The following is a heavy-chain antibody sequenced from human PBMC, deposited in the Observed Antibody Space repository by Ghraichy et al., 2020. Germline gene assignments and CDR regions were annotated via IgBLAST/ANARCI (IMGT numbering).Heavy chain of an antibody. CDR3: ARDVEGIAAASPGLDY. Sequence: ASVKVSCKASGYTFTGYYMHWVRQAPGQGLEWMGRINPNSGGTNYAQKFQGRVTMTRDTSISTAYMELSRLRSDDTAVYYCARDVEGIAAASPGLDYWGQGTLVTVSS. V-gene: IGHV1-2*06. D-gene: IGHD6-13*01. CDR2: INPNSGGT. J-gene: IGHJ4*02. CDR1: GYTFTGYY.